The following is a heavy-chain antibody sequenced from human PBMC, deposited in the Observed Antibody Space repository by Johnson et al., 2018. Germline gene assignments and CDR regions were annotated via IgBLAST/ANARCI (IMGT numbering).Heavy chain of an antibody. V-gene: IGHV3-73*01. CDR2: IRSKGNSYAT. CDR3: TRLRHDYGDTFDS. D-gene: IGHD4-17*01. Sequence: VQLVQSGGGLVQPGGSLKLSCAASGFPFGGSAIHWVRQASGKGLEWVGRIRSKGNSYATAYAASLKGRVTIFRDDSKNTAYLQMNSLKTEDTAVYYCTRLRHDYGDTFDSWGQGKMVTVSS. CDR1: GFPFGGSA. J-gene: IGHJ3*02.